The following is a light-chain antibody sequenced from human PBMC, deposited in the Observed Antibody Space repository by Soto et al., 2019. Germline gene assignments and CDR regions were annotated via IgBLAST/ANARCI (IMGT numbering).Light chain of an antibody. J-gene: IGLJ1*01. CDR3: SLYTSENTYV. V-gene: IGLV2-18*01. CDR2: EAS. CDR1: STDFVSYNR. Sequence: QSVLTQPPSVSGSPGQSVTISCTGTSTDFVSYNRVSWYQQPPGTAPKPIIYEASNLPSGVPDRFSGSKSGNTASLTISGLQAADEADYYCSLYTSENTYVFGTGTKVTVL.